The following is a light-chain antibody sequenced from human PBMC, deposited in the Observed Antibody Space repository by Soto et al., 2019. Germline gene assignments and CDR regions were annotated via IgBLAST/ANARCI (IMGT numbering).Light chain of an antibody. Sequence: QVSKSASSLSASVGDSVNITCRASQGITSYLAWYQQKPGKAPNLLIYGASTLQSGVPSRFSGSGSGTDFTLTISCLQSDDFATYYCQQLSTYPATFGGGTKVDIK. CDR2: GAS. V-gene: IGKV1-9*01. CDR1: QGITSY. CDR3: QQLSTYPAT. J-gene: IGKJ4*01.